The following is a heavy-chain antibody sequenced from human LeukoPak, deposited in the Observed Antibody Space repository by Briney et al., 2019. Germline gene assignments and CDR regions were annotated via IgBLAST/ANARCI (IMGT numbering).Heavy chain of an antibody. CDR3: ATYSSLNAREFQY. D-gene: IGHD3-22*01. CDR1: GFTVSSNY. J-gene: IGHJ1*01. CDR2: IKTDGSEK. Sequence: GGSLRLSCAASGFTVSSNYMSWVRQAPGKGLEWVANIKTDGSEKYYVDSVKGRFTISRDNAKNSLYLQMNSLRAEDTAVYYCATYSSLNAREFQYWGQGTLVTVSS. V-gene: IGHV3-7*01.